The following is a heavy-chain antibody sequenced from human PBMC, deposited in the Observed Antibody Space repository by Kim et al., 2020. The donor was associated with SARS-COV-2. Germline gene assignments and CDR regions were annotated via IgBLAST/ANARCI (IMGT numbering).Heavy chain of an antibody. D-gene: IGHD6-13*01. CDR1: GGSISSGSYF. CDR3: AREQQEVSWYFDN. V-gene: IGHV4-39*02. J-gene: IGHJ4*02. Sequence: SETLSLTCTVSGGSISSGSYFLGWIRQPPGKGLEWIASISYSGSTYHNPSLKSRVTVSVDTSKEQFSLELRSVTAADTAVYYCAREQQEVSWYFDNWGQG. CDR2: ISYSGST.